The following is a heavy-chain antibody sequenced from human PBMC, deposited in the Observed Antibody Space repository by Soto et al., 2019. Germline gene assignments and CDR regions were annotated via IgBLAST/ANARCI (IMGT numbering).Heavy chain of an antibody. CDR3: AKTSGSSWYHYYGMDV. CDR2: ISGSGGST. J-gene: IGHJ6*02. CDR1: GFTFSSYA. Sequence: PGGSLRLSCAASGFTFSSYAMSWVRQAPGKGLEWVSAISGSGGSTYYADSVKGRFTISRDNSKNTLYLQMNSLRAEDTAVYYCAKTSGSSWYHYYGMDVWGQGTTVTVSS. D-gene: IGHD6-13*01. V-gene: IGHV3-23*01.